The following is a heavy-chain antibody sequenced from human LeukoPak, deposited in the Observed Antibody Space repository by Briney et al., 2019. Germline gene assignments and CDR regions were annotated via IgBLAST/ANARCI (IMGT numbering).Heavy chain of an antibody. CDR2: ISSNGGST. Sequence: PTGGSLRLSCAASGFTFSSYAMHWVRQARGKGLEYVSAISSNGGSTYYTNSVKGRFTISRDNSKNTLYLQIGNLRAEDMAVYYCARDSPYWGAFDIWGQGTMGTVSP. V-gene: IGHV3-64*01. CDR3: ARDSPYWGAFDI. D-gene: IGHD7-27*01. CDR1: GFTFSSYA. J-gene: IGHJ3*02.